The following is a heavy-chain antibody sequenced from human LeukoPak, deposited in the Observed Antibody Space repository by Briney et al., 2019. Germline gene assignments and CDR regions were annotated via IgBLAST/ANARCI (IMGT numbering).Heavy chain of an antibody. Sequence: GGSLRLSRAASGFTFSNYVMSWVRQAPGKGLEWVSAISGSGGSTYYADSVKGRFTISRDNSKNTLYLQMNSLRAEDTAVYYCAKETGVAGYFDYWGQGTLVTVSS. V-gene: IGHV3-23*01. J-gene: IGHJ4*02. CDR3: AKETGVAGYFDY. D-gene: IGHD6-19*01. CDR2: ISGSGGST. CDR1: GFTFSNYV.